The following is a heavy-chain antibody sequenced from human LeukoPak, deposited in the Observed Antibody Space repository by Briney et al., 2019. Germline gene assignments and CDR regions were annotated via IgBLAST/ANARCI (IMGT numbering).Heavy chain of an antibody. CDR3: ACSREGGNY. Sequence: PGGSLRLSCAASGFTFNSNGMHWVRQAPGKGLEWVAFIRYDGNTKYYADSVKGRFTISRDNSKNTLYLQMNSLRGDDTAVYYCACSREGGNYWGQGTLVTVSS. CDR1: GFTFNSNG. CDR2: IRYDGNTK. V-gene: IGHV3-30*02. D-gene: IGHD3-10*02. J-gene: IGHJ4*02.